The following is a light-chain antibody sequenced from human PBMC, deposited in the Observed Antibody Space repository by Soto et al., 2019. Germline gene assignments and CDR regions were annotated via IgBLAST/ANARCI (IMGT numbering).Light chain of an antibody. J-gene: IGLJ1*01. V-gene: IGLV1-44*01. CDR3: AAWDDSLNDYV. CDR2: STS. CDR1: SSNIGSNT. Sequence: QSVLTQPPSASGTSGQIVAISCSGSSSNIGSNTVTWYQQLPGTAPKLLIYSTSQRSSGVPGRFSGSKSGTSASLAISGLQSEDEADDYWAAWDDSLNDYVFGTGTKATVL.